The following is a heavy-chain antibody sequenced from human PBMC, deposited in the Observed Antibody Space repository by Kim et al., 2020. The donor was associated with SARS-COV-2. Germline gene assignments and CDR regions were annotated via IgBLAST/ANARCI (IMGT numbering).Heavy chain of an antibody. Sequence: VKGRLTISRDNAKNSLYLQMTSLRAEDTAVYYCARDRGYSYGPYYYGMDVWGQGTTVTVSS. D-gene: IGHD5-18*01. J-gene: IGHJ6*02. V-gene: IGHV3-21*01. CDR3: ARDRGYSYGPYYYGMDV.